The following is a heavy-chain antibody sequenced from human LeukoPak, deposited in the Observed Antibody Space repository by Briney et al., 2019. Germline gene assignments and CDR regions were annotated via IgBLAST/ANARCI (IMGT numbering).Heavy chain of an antibody. CDR2: IYYSGST. J-gene: IGHJ5*02. V-gene: IGHV4-39*07. D-gene: IGHD3-3*01. CDR1: GGSVSSSSSY. CDR3: ARVGNPLVTVFAWFDP. Sequence: PSETLSLTCTVSGGSVSSSSSYWGWIRQPPGKGLEWIGSIYYSGSTYYNPSLKSRVTMSVDTSMNQFSLKLSSVTAADTALYYCARVGNPLVTVFAWFDPLGQGTLVTGSS.